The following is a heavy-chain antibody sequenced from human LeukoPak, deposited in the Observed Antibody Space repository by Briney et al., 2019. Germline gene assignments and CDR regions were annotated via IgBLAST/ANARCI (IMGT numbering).Heavy chain of an antibody. D-gene: IGHD4-23*01. CDR2: ISYGGSNK. J-gene: IGHJ4*02. V-gene: IGHV3-30*18. Sequence: GGSLRLSCAASGFTFSSYGMHWVRQAPGKGLEWVAVISYGGSNKYYADSVKGRFTISRDNSKNTLCLQMNSLRAEDTAVYYCAKDLYGGGEWGQGTLVTVSS. CDR1: GFTFSSYG. CDR3: AKDLYGGGE.